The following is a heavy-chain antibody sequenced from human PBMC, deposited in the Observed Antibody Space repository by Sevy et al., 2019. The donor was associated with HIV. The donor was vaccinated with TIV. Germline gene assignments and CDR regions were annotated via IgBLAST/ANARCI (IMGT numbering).Heavy chain of an antibody. CDR3: ARDSLYSTNWAFDY. D-gene: IGHD6-13*01. CDR2: IIPMFGAP. Sequence: ASVKVSCKASGHTFSNYAISWVRQAPGQGLEWIGGIIPMFGAPNYAQKFQGRVTITADESTSTAYMQLSSLRSEDTAVYYCARDSLYSTNWAFDYWGQGTLVTVSS. CDR1: GHTFSNYA. J-gene: IGHJ4*02. V-gene: IGHV1-69*13.